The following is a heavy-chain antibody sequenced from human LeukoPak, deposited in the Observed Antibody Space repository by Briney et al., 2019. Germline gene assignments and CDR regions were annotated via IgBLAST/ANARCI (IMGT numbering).Heavy chain of an antibody. Sequence: SETLSLTCTVSGGSISSSSYYWGWIRQPPGKGLEWIGSIYYSGSTYYNPSLKSRVTISVDTSKNQFSLKLSSVTAADTAVYYCAREGGNSISFDYWGQGTLVTVSS. CDR2: IYYSGST. D-gene: IGHD4-23*01. J-gene: IGHJ4*02. V-gene: IGHV4-39*07. CDR3: AREGGNSISFDY. CDR1: GGSISSSSYY.